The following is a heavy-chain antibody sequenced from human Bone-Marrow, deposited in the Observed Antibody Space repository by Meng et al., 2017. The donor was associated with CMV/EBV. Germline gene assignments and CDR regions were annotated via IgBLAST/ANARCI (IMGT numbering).Heavy chain of an antibody. Sequence: SVKVSCKASGGTFSSYAISWVRQAPGQGLEWMGGIIPIFGTANYAQKFQGRVTITTDESTSTAYMELSSLRSEDTAVYYCARGSMSGKLLRYYYGMDVWGQGTTATVSS. CDR1: GGTFSSYA. J-gene: IGHJ6*02. D-gene: IGHD3-3*01. V-gene: IGHV1-69*05. CDR3: ARGSMSGKLLRYYYGMDV. CDR2: IIPIFGTA.